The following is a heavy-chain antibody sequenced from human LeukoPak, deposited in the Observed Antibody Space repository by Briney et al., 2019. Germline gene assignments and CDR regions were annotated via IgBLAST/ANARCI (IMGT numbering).Heavy chain of an antibody. D-gene: IGHD6-13*01. CDR1: GFTFSSYS. CDR2: IKQDGSEK. V-gene: IGHV3-7*01. J-gene: IGHJ4*02. CDR3: ARVGSERSSWYVLDY. Sequence: GGSLRLSCAASGFTFSSYSMNWVRQAPGKGLEWVANIKQDGSEKYYVDSVKGRFTISRDNAKNSLYLQMNSLRAEDTAVYYCARVGSERSSWYVLDYWGQGTLVTVSS.